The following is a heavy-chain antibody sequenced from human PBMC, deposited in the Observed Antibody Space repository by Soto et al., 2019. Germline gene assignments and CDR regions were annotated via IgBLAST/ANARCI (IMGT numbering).Heavy chain of an antibody. D-gene: IGHD2-15*01. CDR3: ARVVCSGGSCYSVAWFDP. CDR1: GVSISSGGYY. CDR2: IYYSGST. Sequence: PSETLSLTCTVSGVSISSGGYYCSWIRQHPGKGLEWIGYIYYSGSTYYNPSLKSRVTISVDTSKNQLSLKLSSVTAADTAVYYCARVVCSGGSCYSVAWFDPWGQGTLVTVSS. V-gene: IGHV4-31*03. J-gene: IGHJ5*02.